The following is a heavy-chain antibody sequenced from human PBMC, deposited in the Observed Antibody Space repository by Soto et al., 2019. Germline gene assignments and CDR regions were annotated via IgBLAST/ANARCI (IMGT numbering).Heavy chain of an antibody. V-gene: IGHV3-33*01. CDR1: GFTFSSYG. Sequence: QVQLVESGGGVVQPGRSLRLSCAASGFTFSSYGMHWVRQAPGKGLEWVAVIWYDGTNKYYADSVKGRVTISRDNSKNTXXLQMNGLRAEDTAVYYCARERGAAAGTRYFYGMDVWGQGTTVTVSS. D-gene: IGHD6-13*01. CDR3: ARERGAAAGTRYFYGMDV. J-gene: IGHJ6*02. CDR2: IWYDGTNK.